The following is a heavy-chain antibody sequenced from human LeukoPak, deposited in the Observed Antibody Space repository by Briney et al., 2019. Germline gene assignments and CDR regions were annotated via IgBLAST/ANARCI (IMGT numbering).Heavy chain of an antibody. D-gene: IGHD7-27*01. CDR3: ARGQVTGDDELFDY. V-gene: IGHV3-30-3*01. Sequence: PGGSLRLSCAAPGFTFSSYAMHWVRQAPGKGLEWVAVISYDGSNKYYADSVKGRFTISRDNSKNTLYLQMNSLRVEDTAVFYCARGQVTGDDELFDYWGQGTLVTVSS. J-gene: IGHJ4*02. CDR1: GFTFSSYA. CDR2: ISYDGSNK.